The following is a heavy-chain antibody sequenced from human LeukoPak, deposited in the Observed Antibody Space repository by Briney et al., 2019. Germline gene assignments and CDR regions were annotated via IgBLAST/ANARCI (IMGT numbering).Heavy chain of an antibody. CDR3: ARDGDHSCGDY. D-gene: IGHD2-2*01. V-gene: IGHV3-7*01. J-gene: IGHJ4*02. Sequence: GGSLRLSCAASGLAFSTNSMSWVRQAPGKGLEWVANIKGDGSKQYYVDSVKGRFTISRGNAKNSLYLQMYSLTAEDTAVYYCARDGDHSCGDYWGQGTLVTVSS. CDR1: GLAFSTNS. CDR2: IKGDGSKQ.